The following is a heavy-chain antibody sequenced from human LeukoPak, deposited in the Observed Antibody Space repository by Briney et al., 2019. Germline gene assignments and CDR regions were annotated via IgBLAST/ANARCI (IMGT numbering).Heavy chain of an antibody. CDR1: GGSFCGYY. V-gene: IGHV4-34*01. J-gene: IGHJ5*02. Sequence: SETLSLTCAVYGGSFCGYYWSWIRQPPGKGLEWIGEINHSGSTNYNPSLKSRVTISVDTSKNQSSLKLSSVTAADTAVYYCARVKSGWFGELRFWFDPWGQGTLVTVSS. CDR2: INHSGST. CDR3: ARVKSGWFGELRFWFDP. D-gene: IGHD3-10*01.